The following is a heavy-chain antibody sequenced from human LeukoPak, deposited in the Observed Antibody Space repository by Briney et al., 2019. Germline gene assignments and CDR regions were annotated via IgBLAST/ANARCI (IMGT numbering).Heavy chain of an antibody. CDR2: ITSGANT. Sequence: GGSLRLSCAASGFTFNTYAMSWVRQAPGKGLEWVSGITSGANTYYADSVKGRFTISRDNSKNTLYLQMNSLRAEDTAVYYCAKVEKPPITIFGVVSKRNNWFDPWGQGTLVTVSS. CDR3: AKVEKPPITIFGVVSKRNNWFDP. D-gene: IGHD3-3*01. CDR1: GFTFNTYA. V-gene: IGHV3-23*01. J-gene: IGHJ5*02.